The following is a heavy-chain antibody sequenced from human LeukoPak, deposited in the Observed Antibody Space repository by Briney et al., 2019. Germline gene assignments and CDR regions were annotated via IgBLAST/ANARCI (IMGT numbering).Heavy chain of an antibody. CDR2: ISGSGGST. CDR1: GFTFSSYA. CDR3: AKDRKPYGSGSYYGY. J-gene: IGHJ4*02. D-gene: IGHD3-10*01. V-gene: IGHV3-23*01. Sequence: GGSLRLSCAASGFTFSSYAMSWVRQAPGKGLEWVSAISGSGGSTYYADSVKGRFTIYRDNSKNTLYLQMNSLRAEDTAVYYCAKDRKPYGSGSYYGYWGQGTLVTVSS.